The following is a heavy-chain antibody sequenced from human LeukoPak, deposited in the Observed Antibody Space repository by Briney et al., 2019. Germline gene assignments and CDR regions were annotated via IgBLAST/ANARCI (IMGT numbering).Heavy chain of an antibody. Sequence: PGGSLRLSCAASGFTFSDFTMNWVRQAPGKGLEWVSYISSSGSTIYYADSVKGRFTISRDNAKNSLYLQMNSLRAEDTAVYYCARDLDVKMKYYDYVWGSYRRGSLDYWGQGTLVTVSS. J-gene: IGHJ4*02. V-gene: IGHV3-48*04. CDR1: GFTFSDFT. CDR2: ISSSGSTI. D-gene: IGHD3-16*02. CDR3: ARDLDVKMKYYDYVWGSYRRGSLDY.